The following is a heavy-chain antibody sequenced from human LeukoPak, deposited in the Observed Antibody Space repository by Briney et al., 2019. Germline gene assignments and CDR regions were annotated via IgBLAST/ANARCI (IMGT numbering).Heavy chain of an antibody. CDR1: GGSFSGYY. CDR3: ARIKNTSGWYVYFDY. V-gene: IGHV4-34*01. CDR2: INHSGST. Sequence: SETLSLTCAVYGGSFSGYYWSWIRQPPGKGLEWIGEINHSGSTNYNPSLKSRVTISVDTSKNQFSLKLSSVTAADTAVYYCARIKNTSGWYVYFDYWGQGTLVTASS. J-gene: IGHJ4*02. D-gene: IGHD6-19*01.